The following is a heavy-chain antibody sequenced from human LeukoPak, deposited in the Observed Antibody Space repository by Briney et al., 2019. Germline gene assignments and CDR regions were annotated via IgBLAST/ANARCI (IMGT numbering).Heavy chain of an antibody. D-gene: IGHD3-10*02. Sequence: SETLSLTCTVSGVYLTNGLYFWHGTRQPAGKGLEGIGRIYSNGDTNSNPSLKSRVTISQHRTRQQFSLKVSSVTAADPAVYYCARKFVRGTFDIWGQGTLVTVSS. V-gene: IGHV4-61*02. CDR2: IYSNGDT. CDR3: ARKFVRGTFDI. CDR1: GVYLTNGLYF. J-gene: IGHJ3*02.